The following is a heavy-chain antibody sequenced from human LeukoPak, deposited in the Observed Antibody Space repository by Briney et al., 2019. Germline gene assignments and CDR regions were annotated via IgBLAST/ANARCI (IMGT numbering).Heavy chain of an antibody. CDR1: GFTSSSYW. J-gene: IGHJ4*02. V-gene: IGHV3-74*01. CDR3: ARGGSYSNSQLDY. D-gene: IGHD6-6*01. Sequence: GGSLRLSCAASGFTSSSYWMHWVRQDPGKGLVWVSRINSDGTTTSYADSVKGRYIIFRDNAKNTLYLQMTSLRAEDTAVYYCARGGSYSNSQLDYWGQGTLVTVSS. CDR2: INSDGTTT.